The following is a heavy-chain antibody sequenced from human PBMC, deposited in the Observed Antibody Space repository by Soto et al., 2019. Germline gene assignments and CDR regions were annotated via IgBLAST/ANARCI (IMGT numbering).Heavy chain of an antibody. CDR2: ISYDGSNK. CDR1: GFTFSRYG. V-gene: IGHV3-30*03. CDR3: VRNNTGWSRFDI. Sequence: PGGSLRLSCAASGFTFSRYGMHWVRQAPGKGLEWVAVISYDGSNKYYADSVKGRFTISRDNSKNTLSLQMNSLRAEDTAMYYCVRNNTGWSRFDICGQGILVTVSA. J-gene: IGHJ4*02. D-gene: IGHD6-19*01.